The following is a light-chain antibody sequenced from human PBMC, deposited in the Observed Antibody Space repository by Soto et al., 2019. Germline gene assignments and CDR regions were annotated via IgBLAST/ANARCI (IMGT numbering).Light chain of an antibody. CDR3: QKSYSTPIT. Sequence: DLQMTQSPSSLSSSLGDRVTITCRASQSISIYLNWYQQKTGKAPKVLIYAESSLQSGVPQRLSGSGSGTDLNLTISSLQPEDFATYYCQKSYSTPITCGQGTRLEIK. CDR2: AES. V-gene: IGKV1-39*01. CDR1: QSISIY. J-gene: IGKJ5*01.